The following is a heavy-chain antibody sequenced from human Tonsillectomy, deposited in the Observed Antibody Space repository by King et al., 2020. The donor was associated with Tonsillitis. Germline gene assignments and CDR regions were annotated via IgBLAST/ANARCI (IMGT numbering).Heavy chain of an antibody. Sequence: VQLVESGGGVVRPGGSLRLSCAASGFTFDDYGMNWVRQSPGKGLEWVSGINWNGGTTRYTDSVRGRFTISRDNAKNSLYLQMNSLRAEDTAFYYCAGGGGTLPDYWGQGTLVTVSS. CDR2: INWNGGTT. CDR3: AGGGGTLPDY. D-gene: IGHD1-1*01. CDR1: GFTFDDYG. V-gene: IGHV3-20*04. J-gene: IGHJ4*02.